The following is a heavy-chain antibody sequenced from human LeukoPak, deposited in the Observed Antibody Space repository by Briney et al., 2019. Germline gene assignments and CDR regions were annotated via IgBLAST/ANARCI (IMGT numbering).Heavy chain of an antibody. CDR3: AKGRYYHDNSDAFEI. CDR2: VSGSGGST. D-gene: IGHD3-22*01. CDR1: GFTFSSYA. J-gene: IGHJ3*02. Sequence: GGSLRLSCAASGFTFSSYAISWVRQAPGKGLEWVSAVSGSGGSTYYADSVKGRFTISRDNSKNTLYLQMNSLRAEDTAVYQCAKGRYYHDNSDAFEIWGQGTMVTVSS. V-gene: IGHV3-23*01.